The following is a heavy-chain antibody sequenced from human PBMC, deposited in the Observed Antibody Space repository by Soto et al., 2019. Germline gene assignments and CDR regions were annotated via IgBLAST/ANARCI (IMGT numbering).Heavy chain of an antibody. CDR3: ARDPGEDYYYYYMGV. D-gene: IGHD2-21*01. CDR2: ISAYNGNT. J-gene: IGHJ6*03. Sequence: ASVKVCCKASGYRFTSYGISWVRQAPGQGLEWMGWISAYNGNTNYAQKLQGRVTMTTDTSTSTAYMELRSLISDDTAVYYCARDPGEDYYYYYMGVWGKGTTVTVSS. CDR1: GYRFTSYG. V-gene: IGHV1-18*01.